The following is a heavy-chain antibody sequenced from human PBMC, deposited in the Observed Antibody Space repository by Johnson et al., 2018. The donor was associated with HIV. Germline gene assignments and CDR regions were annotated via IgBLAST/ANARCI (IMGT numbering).Heavy chain of an antibody. V-gene: IGHV3-66*01. CDR1: GISVSSYY. Sequence: EVQLVESGGGLVQPEGSLRLSCAASGISVSSYYMSWVRQAPGKGLEWVSVISSGGSTSYPDSVKGRFTISRDNSKNTLYLQMNSLRAEDTAVYYCARACRDGYTCDAFDIWGQGTMVTVSS. CDR2: ISSGGST. CDR3: ARACRDGYTCDAFDI. J-gene: IGHJ3*02. D-gene: IGHD5-24*01.